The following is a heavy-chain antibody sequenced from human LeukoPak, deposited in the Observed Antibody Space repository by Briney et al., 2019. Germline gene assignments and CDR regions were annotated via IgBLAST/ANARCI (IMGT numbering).Heavy chain of an antibody. J-gene: IGHJ4*02. V-gene: IGHV3-23*01. CDR2: ISGSGSST. CDR3: AKDRYYYGSGSSFDY. Sequence: GGSLRLSCAASGFTFSSYAMSWVRQAPGKGLEWVSGISGSGSSTYYADSVKGRFTTSRDNSKNTLYLQMNSLRAEDTAVYYCAKDRYYYGSGSSFDYWGQGTLVTVSS. CDR1: GFTFSSYA. D-gene: IGHD3-10*01.